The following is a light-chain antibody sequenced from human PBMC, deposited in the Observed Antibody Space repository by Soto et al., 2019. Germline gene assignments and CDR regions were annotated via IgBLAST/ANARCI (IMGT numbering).Light chain of an antibody. CDR1: QGISSY. CDR3: QQYENLPLT. Sequence: IRMTQSPSSLSASTGDRVTITCRASQGISSYLAWYQQKPGKAPKLLIYDAANLETGVPSRFSGSGSETDFAFTISSLQPEDIATYYCQQYENLPLTFGGGTKVDIK. CDR2: DAA. J-gene: IGKJ4*01. V-gene: IGKV1-33*01.